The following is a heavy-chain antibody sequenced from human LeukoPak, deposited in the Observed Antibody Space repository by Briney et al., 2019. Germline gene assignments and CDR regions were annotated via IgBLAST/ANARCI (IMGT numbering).Heavy chain of an antibody. D-gene: IGHD4-23*01. CDR2: IYTSGST. CDR3: ALSTVVTPRLRWYFDL. V-gene: IGHV4-61*02. Sequence: SETLSLTCTVSGGSISSGSYYWSWIRQPAGKGLEWIGRIYTSGSTNYNPSLKSRVTISVDTSKNQFSLKLSSVTAADTAVYYCALSTVVTPRLRWYFDLWGRGTLVTVSS. CDR1: GGSISSGSYY. J-gene: IGHJ2*01.